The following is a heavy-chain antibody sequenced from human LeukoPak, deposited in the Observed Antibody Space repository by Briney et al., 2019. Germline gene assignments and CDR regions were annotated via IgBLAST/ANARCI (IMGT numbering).Heavy chain of an antibody. CDR3: ARWLQSSYWYFDL. J-gene: IGHJ2*01. CDR1: GFTFDDYG. D-gene: IGHD5-24*01. CDR2: SNWYGGST. V-gene: IGHV3-20*04. Sequence: GALRLSCAASGFTFDDYGMSWVRQTPGKGLEWVSSSNWYGGSTCYAGFVRGGLTISRDNPKKFLYLQLNSLRAEDTALYYCARWLQSSYWYFDLWGRGTLVTVSS.